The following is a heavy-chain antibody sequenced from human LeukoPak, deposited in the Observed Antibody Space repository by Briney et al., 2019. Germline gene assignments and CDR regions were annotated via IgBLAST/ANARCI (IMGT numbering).Heavy chain of an antibody. Sequence: GGSLRLSCAASEFTLSSYSMNWVRQAPGKGLEWVSSISSSSSYIYYADSVKGRFTISRDNAKNSLYLQMNSLRAEDTAVYYCARNQNYYDSKDAFDIWGQGTMVTVSS. CDR3: ARNQNYYDSKDAFDI. D-gene: IGHD3-22*01. CDR2: ISSSSSYI. CDR1: EFTLSSYS. V-gene: IGHV3-21*01. J-gene: IGHJ3*02.